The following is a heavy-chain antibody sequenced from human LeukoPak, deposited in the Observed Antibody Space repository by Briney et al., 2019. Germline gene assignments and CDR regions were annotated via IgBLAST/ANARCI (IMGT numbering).Heavy chain of an antibody. D-gene: IGHD2-2*01. V-gene: IGHV3-21*01. CDR2: ISSSSSYI. Sequence: PGGSLSFSGQAPESTFGYLTINGARQAQGRGLEGASSISSSSSYIYNADSVKGRFTISRDNAKNSLFLQMNSLRPEDTAVYYCARGAAGGYCSSINCGHAFDIWGQGTMVTVSS. J-gene: IGHJ3*02. CDR1: ESTFGYLT. CDR3: ARGAAGGYCSSINCGHAFDI.